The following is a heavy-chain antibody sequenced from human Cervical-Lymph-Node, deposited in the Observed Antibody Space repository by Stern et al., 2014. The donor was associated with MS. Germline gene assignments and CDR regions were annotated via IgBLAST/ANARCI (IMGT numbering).Heavy chain of an antibody. Sequence: VPLVESGGGVVQPGRSLRLSCAASGFTFSSYGMHWVRQAPGKGLEWVAFISYDGSNKYYAGSVKGRFTISRDNSKNTLYLQMNSLRAEDTAVYYCAKEGRFLEWFPYYYGMDVWGQGTTVTVSS. D-gene: IGHD3-3*01. V-gene: IGHV3-30*18. CDR3: AKEGRFLEWFPYYYGMDV. CDR1: GFTFSSYG. J-gene: IGHJ6*02. CDR2: ISYDGSNK.